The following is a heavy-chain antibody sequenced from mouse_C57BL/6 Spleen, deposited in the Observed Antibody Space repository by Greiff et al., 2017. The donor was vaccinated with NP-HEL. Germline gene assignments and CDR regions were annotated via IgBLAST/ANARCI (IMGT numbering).Heavy chain of an antibody. J-gene: IGHJ3*01. CDR1: GYSITSGYY. Sequence: EVQLQQSGPGLVKPSQSLSLTCSVTGYSITSGYYWNWIRQFPGNKLEWMGYISYDGSNNYNPSLKNRISITRDTSKNQFFLKLNSVTTEDTATYYCARDGDYSNFSWFAYWGQGTLVTVSA. D-gene: IGHD2-5*01. CDR3: ARDGDYSNFSWFAY. V-gene: IGHV3-6*01. CDR2: ISYDGSN.